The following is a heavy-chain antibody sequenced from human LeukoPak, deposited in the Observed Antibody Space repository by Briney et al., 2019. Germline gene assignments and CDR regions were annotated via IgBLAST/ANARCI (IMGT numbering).Heavy chain of an antibody. J-gene: IGHJ4*02. D-gene: IGHD6-19*01. CDR1: GFTLGDYG. V-gene: IGHV3-20*04. Sequence: GGSLRLSCAASGFTLGDYGMTWVRQGPGKGLEWVSSINWNGGATYYADSVKGRFTISRDNAKNSLYLQMNSLRAEDTAVYYCARDRRSSGWYPKLDYWGQGTLVTVSS. CDR3: ARDRRSSGWYPKLDY. CDR2: INWNGGAT.